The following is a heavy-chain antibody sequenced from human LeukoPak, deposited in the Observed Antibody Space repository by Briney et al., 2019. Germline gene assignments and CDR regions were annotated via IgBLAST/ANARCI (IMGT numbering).Heavy chain of an antibody. Sequence: GGSLRLSCAASGFTFSSYGMHWVRQAPGKGLEWVAVIWYDGSNKYYADSVKGRFTISRDNAKNTLFLQMNSLRAEDTAVYYCARRGTGHGMDVWGQGTTVIVSS. J-gene: IGHJ6*02. CDR3: ARRGTGHGMDV. CDR2: IWYDGSNK. V-gene: IGHV3-33*01. D-gene: IGHD1-1*01. CDR1: GFTFSSYG.